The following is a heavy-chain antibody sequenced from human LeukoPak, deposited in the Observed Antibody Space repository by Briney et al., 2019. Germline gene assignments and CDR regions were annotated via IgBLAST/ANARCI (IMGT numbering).Heavy chain of an antibody. CDR1: GFTFSSYA. Sequence: GGSLRLSCAASGFTFSSYAMSWVRQAPGKGLEWVSAISGSGGSTYYADSVKGRFTFSRDNSKNTLYLQMNTLRGEDTAVYYCARDLDDYNGLPPFFHYWGQGTLVTVSS. CDR3: ARDLDDYNGLPPFFHY. J-gene: IGHJ1*01. V-gene: IGHV3-23*01. D-gene: IGHD5-24*01. CDR2: ISGSGGST.